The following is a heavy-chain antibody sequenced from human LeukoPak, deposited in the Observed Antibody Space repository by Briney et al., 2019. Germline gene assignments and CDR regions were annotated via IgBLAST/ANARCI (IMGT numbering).Heavy chain of an antibody. CDR1: GFTFSSYS. CDR3: ARAYLGAYYYDSSGPWYFDY. J-gene: IGHJ4*02. V-gene: IGHV3-21*01. D-gene: IGHD3-22*01. CDR2: ISSSSSYI. Sequence: GGSLRLSCAASGFTFSSYSMNWVRQAPGKGLEWVSSISSSSSYIYYADSVKGRFTISRDNAKNSLYLQMNSLRAEDTAVYYCARAYLGAYYYDSSGPWYFDYRGQGTLVTVSS.